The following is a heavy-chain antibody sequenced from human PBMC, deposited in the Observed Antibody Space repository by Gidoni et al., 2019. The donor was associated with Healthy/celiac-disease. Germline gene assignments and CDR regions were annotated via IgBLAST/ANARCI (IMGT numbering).Heavy chain of an antibody. CDR2: IAYDVSNK. D-gene: IGHD5-18*01. V-gene: IGHV3-30*18. Sequence: QVRLVESGGGVVQPGRSLRLSCAASGFTFSSYGMTWVRQAPGTGLECVAVIAYDVSNKYYADSVKGRFTISRDNSKNTLYLQMNSLRAEDTAVYYCAKVGNDRIQLWLSSQNDAFDIWGQGTMVTVSS. CDR1: GFTFSSYG. CDR3: AKVGNDRIQLWLSSQNDAFDI. J-gene: IGHJ3*02.